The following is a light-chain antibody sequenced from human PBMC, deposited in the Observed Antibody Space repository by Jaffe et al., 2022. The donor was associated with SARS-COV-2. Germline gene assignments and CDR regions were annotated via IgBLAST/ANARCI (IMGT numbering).Light chain of an antibody. Sequence: HSALTQPASVSGSPGQSITISCTGTSSDIGDHNYVSWYQQHPGKAPKLMIYDVSNRPSGVSSRFSGSKSGNTASLTISGLQAEDEADYYCSSYSSTSSVIFGGGAKLSVL. J-gene: IGLJ2*01. CDR3: SSYSSTSSVI. CDR1: SSDIGDHNY. V-gene: IGLV2-14*01. CDR2: DVS.